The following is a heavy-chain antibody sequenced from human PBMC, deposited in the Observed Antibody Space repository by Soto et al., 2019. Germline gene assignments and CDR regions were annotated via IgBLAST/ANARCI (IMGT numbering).Heavy chain of an antibody. D-gene: IGHD2-15*01. V-gene: IGHV3-23*01. Sequence: EVQLLESGGGLVQPGGSLRLSCAASGFAFSAYAMSWVRQAPGKGLEWVSVISGSGGSTYYADSVKGRFTISRDNSKNTLYLQMNSLRAEDTAVYYCAKCSGGGSCYSGLDYWGQGTLVTVSS. CDR2: ISGSGGST. J-gene: IGHJ4*02. CDR1: GFAFSAYA. CDR3: AKCSGGGSCYSGLDY.